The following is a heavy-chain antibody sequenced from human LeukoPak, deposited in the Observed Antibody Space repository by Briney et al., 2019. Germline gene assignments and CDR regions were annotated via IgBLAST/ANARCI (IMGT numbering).Heavy chain of an antibody. CDR3: TTVTLRPVGL. D-gene: IGHD3-10*01. CDR1: GFSFSKAW. Sequence: PGGSLRLSCAASGFSFSKAWMSWVRQTPGKGLEWVGRIKSNVDGGTTDYGAPVKGRFTISRDDSKNTLFLQVNSLKIEDTAVYYCTTVTLRPVGLWGQGTLVTVSS. CDR2: IKSNVDGGTT. J-gene: IGHJ4*02. V-gene: IGHV3-15*05.